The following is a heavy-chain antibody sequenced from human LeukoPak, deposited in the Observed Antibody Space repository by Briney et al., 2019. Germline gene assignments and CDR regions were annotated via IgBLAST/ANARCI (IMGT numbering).Heavy chain of an antibody. CDR3: ARKKPRFLDWLGRDY. CDR2: ISSSGSTI. CDR1: GFTFSDYY. Sequence: NPGGSLRLSCAASGFTFSDYYMSWIRQAPGKGLEWVSYISSSGSTIYYADSVKGRFTISRDNAKNSLYLQMNSLRAEDTAVYYCARKKPRFLDWLGRDYGGRGPLVTVSS. J-gene: IGHJ4*02. V-gene: IGHV3-11*01. D-gene: IGHD3-3*01.